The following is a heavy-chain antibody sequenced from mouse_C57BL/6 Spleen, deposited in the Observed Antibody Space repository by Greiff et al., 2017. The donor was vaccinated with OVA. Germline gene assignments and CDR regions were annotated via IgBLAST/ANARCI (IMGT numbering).Heavy chain of an antibody. CDR2: IYPGSGST. V-gene: IGHV1-55*01. CDR1: GYTFTSYW. J-gene: IGHJ1*03. Sequence: QVQLQQSGAELVKPGASVKMSCKASGYTFTSYWITWVKQRPGQGLEWIGDIYPGSGSTNYNEKFKSKATLTVDTSSSTAYMQLSSLTSEDSAVYYCARDYYGSSWYFDVWGTGTTVTVSS. CDR3: ARDYYGSSWYFDV. D-gene: IGHD1-1*01.